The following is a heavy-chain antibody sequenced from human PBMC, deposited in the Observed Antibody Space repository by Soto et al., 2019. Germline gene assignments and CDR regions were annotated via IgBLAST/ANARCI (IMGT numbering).Heavy chain of an antibody. Sequence: EVQLVESGGGSVKPGGSLRLSCAASGFTFSNAWMNWVRQAPGKGLEWVGRIKSKTDGGTTDYAAPVKGRFTISRDDSKNTLYLQMNSLKTEDTAVYYCTTDDFWSADGMDVWGQGTTVTVSS. CDR2: IKSKTDGGTT. J-gene: IGHJ6*02. V-gene: IGHV3-15*07. D-gene: IGHD3-3*01. CDR3: TTDDFWSADGMDV. CDR1: GFTFSNAW.